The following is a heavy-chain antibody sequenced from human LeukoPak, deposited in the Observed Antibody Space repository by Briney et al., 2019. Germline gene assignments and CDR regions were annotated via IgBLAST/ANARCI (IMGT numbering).Heavy chain of an antibody. CDR3: ATSMVVAAGPYYYYGMDV. CDR2: ISWNSGSI. D-gene: IGHD2-15*01. J-gene: IGHJ6*02. V-gene: IGHV3-9*01. CDR1: GFTFDDYA. Sequence: GRSLRLSCAASGFTFDDYAMHWVRQAPGKGLEWVSGISWNSGSIGYADSVKGRFTISRDNAKNSLYLQMNSLRAEDTAVYYCATSMVVAAGPYYYYGMDVWGQGTTVTVSS.